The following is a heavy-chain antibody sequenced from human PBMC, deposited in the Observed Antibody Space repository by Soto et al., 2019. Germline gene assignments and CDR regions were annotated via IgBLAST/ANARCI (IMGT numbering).Heavy chain of an antibody. CDR1: GFTLSTLG. Sequence: LIRSSAATGFTLSTLGIVSVQQAPGQGLEWVSSISSSSSYIYYADSVKGRFTISRDNAKNSLYLQMNSLRAEDTAVYYCAREGPHVSSYYYYGMDVWAHGTTVTVSS. J-gene: IGHJ6*02. V-gene: IGHV3-21*01. CDR2: ISSSSSYI. CDR3: AREGPHVSSYYYYGMDV.